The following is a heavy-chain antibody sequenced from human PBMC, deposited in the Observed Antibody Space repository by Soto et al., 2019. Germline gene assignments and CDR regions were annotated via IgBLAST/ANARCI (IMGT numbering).Heavy chain of an antibody. V-gene: IGHV4-30-2*01. CDR2: IYHSGST. J-gene: IGHJ4*02. CDR3: ARALITKVDY. CDR1: GGSISSGGYS. Sequence: PSETLSLTCAVSGGSISSGGYSWSWIRQPPGKGLEWIGYIYHSGSTYYNPSLKSRVTISVDRSKNQFSRKLSSVTAADTAVYYCARALITKVDYWGQGTLVTVSS. D-gene: IGHD3-10*01.